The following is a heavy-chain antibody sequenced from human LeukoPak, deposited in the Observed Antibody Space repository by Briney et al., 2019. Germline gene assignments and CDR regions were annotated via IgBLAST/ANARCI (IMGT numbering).Heavy chain of an antibody. V-gene: IGHV3-23*01. CDR1: GVTLSNYD. J-gene: IGHJ4*02. D-gene: IGHD3-22*01. CDR3: AKRGVVIRVILVGFHKEAYYFDS. Sequence: GSLILSCAVSGVTLSNYDMSWVRQAPGKGLEWVAGISGSGGGTNYADSVRGRFTISRDNSKNTLYLQMNSLGAEDTAVYFCAKRGVVIRVILVGFHKEAYYFDSWGQGALVTVSS. CDR2: ISGSGGGT.